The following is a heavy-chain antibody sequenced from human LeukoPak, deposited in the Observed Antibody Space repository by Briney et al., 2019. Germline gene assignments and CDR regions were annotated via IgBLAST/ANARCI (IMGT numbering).Heavy chain of an antibody. CDR2: INPNSGGT. CDR1: GYTFTGYY. V-gene: IGHV1-2*04. Sequence: ASVKVSCKASGYTFTGYYMHWVRQAPGQGLEWMGWINPNSGGTNYAQKFQGWVTMTRDTSISTAYMELSRLRSDDTAVYYCARMRVRGARDYYYGMDVWGQGTTVTVSS. D-gene: IGHD3-10*01. J-gene: IGHJ6*02. CDR3: ARMRVRGARDYYYGMDV.